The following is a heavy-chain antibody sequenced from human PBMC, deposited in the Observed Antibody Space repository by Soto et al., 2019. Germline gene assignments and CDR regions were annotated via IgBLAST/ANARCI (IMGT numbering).Heavy chain of an antibody. Sequence: SETLSLTCTVSGGSISSYYWSWIRQPPGKGLEWIGYIYYSGSTNYNPSLKSRVTISVDTSKNQFSLKLSSVTAADTAGYYCAAQLDYGDYGVIWFDPGAREPWSPSPQ. CDR3: AAQLDYGDYGVIWFDP. CDR1: GGSISSYY. J-gene: IGHJ5*02. CDR2: IYYSGST. V-gene: IGHV4-59*01. D-gene: IGHD4-17*01.